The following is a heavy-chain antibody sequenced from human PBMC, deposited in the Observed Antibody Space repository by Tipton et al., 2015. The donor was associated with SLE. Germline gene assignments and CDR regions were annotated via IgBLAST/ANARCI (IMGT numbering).Heavy chain of an antibody. V-gene: IGHV3-23*01. CDR1: GFTFSSYA. CDR2: ISGGGGST. J-gene: IGHJ4*02. Sequence: LRLSCATSGFTFSSYALSWVRRAPGKGLEWVSAISGGGGSTYYADFVKGRFSISIDQSKKTLFLQMNSLRVDDTATYYCAKFEKTTDFYLDSWGQGTLVSASS. D-gene: IGHD1/OR15-1a*01. CDR3: AKFEKTTDFYLDS.